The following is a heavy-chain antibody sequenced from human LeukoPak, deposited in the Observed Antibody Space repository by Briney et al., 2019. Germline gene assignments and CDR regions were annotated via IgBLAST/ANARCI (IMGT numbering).Heavy chain of an antibody. J-gene: IGHJ4*02. CDR1: GGSFSGYY. CDR2: INHSGST. CDR3: ARGRGLRDIVVVPAAITFPFDY. D-gene: IGHD2-2*01. V-gene: IGHV4-34*01. Sequence: SETLSLTCAVYGGSFSGYYWSWIRQPPGKGLEWIGEINHSGSTNYNPSLKSRVTISVDTSKNQFSLKLSSVHAAGTAVYYCARGRGLRDIVVVPAAITFPFDYWGEGTLVTVSS.